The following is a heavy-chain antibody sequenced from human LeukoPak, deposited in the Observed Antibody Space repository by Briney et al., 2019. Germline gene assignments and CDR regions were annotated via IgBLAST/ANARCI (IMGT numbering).Heavy chain of an antibody. CDR3: ASGVVPAATGFDY. D-gene: IGHD2-2*01. V-gene: IGHV4-39*01. Sequence: SETLSLTCTVSGGSIHNSSYFWAWIRQSPGKGLEWIGSLYYTGNTYYNPSLKSRVTISADTSKNQFSLKLSSVTAADTAVYYCASGVVPAATGFDYWGQGTLVTVSS. CDR2: LYYTGNT. J-gene: IGHJ4*02. CDR1: GGSIHNSSYF.